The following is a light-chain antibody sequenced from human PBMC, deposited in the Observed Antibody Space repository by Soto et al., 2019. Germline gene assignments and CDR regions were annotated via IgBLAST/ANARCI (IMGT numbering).Light chain of an antibody. J-gene: IGLJ1*01. Sequence: QSVLTQPPSVSGAPGQGVTISCTGSNSNIGAGYGVHWYQQLPGTAPKLLIYGNSDRPSGVPDRLSGSKSGTTASLAITGLQAEDEAEYYCQSYDRSLRAYVFGTGTKVTV. CDR1: NSNIGAGYG. CDR2: GNS. CDR3: QSYDRSLRAYV. V-gene: IGLV1-40*01.